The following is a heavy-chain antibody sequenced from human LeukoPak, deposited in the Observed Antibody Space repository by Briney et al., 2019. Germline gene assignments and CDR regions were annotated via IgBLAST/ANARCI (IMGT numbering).Heavy chain of an antibody. CDR2: ISSGGSTI. CDR3: ARDRGYQMLHAL. J-gene: IGHJ4*02. D-gene: IGHD2-2*01. CDR1: GFTFSDYY. V-gene: IGHV3-11*04. Sequence: KPGGSLRLSCAASGFTFSDYYMSWIRQAPGKGLEWVSYISSGGSTIYYADSVKGRFTISRDNAKNSLFLQMNSLSAEDTAVCYCARDRGYQMLHALWGQGTLVTVSS.